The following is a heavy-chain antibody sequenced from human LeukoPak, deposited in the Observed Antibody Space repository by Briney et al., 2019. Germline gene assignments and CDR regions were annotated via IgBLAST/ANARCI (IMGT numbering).Heavy chain of an antibody. CDR1: GGSFIGYY. J-gene: IGHJ6*03. Sequence: SETLSLTCAVYGGSFIGYYWSWIRQPPGKGLEWIGEINHSGSNNYNPSLKSRVTISVDTSKNQFSLKLSSVTAADTAVYYCARLGSGWTYYYYYYMDVWGKGTTVTISS. V-gene: IGHV4-34*01. D-gene: IGHD6-19*01. CDR3: ARLGSGWTYYYYYYMDV. CDR2: INHSGSN.